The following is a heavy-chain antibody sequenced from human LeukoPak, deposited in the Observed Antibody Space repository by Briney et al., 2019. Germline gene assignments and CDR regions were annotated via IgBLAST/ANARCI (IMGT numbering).Heavy chain of an antibody. Sequence: ASVKVSCKASGYTFTDYYIHWVRQAPGQGLEWMGWINPNTGDTNYAQNFQGWVSMTRDTSISTAYIEVSRLTSDDTAVYYCARGTDVYILVFDYWGQGTLVTVSS. D-gene: IGHD5-24*01. V-gene: IGHV1-2*04. CDR1: GYTFTDYY. J-gene: IGHJ4*02. CDR3: ARGTDVYILVFDY. CDR2: INPNTGDT.